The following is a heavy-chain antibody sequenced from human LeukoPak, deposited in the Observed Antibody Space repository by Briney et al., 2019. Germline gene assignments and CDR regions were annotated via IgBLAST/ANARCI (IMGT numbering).Heavy chain of an antibody. J-gene: IGHJ4*02. CDR1: GFTFSSYS. Sequence: GSLRLSCAASGFTFSSYSMNWVRQAPGKGLEWVSAIGGSGTPTYYADSVKGRFTISRDNSKNTLYLRMYSLRAEDTAIYYCGTDAYGDSYDYWGQGTLVTVSS. V-gene: IGHV3-23*01. CDR3: GTDAYGDSYDY. D-gene: IGHD4-17*01. CDR2: IGGSGTPT.